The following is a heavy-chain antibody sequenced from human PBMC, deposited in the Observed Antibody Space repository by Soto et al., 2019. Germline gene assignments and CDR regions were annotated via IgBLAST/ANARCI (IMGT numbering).Heavy chain of an antibody. D-gene: IGHD1-1*01. CDR1: GDSLDDDY. CDR2: VRANGNT. Sequence: QVHLKQWGAGLLKPSETLSLTCQLYGDSLDDDYWSWIRQAPGKGLEWIGEVRANGNTNYNPSLLSRVTVSMDVSKNQFSLKQTSMTEADTAVYFCVGGGTWPSRFGPWGQGTLVTVSS. V-gene: IGHV4-34*01. CDR3: VGGGTWPSRFGP. J-gene: IGHJ5*02.